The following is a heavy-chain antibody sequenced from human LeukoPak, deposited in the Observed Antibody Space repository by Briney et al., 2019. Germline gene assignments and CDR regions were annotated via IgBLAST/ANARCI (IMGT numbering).Heavy chain of an antibody. Sequence: GASVKVSCKASGYTFTGYYMHWVRQAPGQGLEWMGWINPNSGGTNYAQKFQGRVTMTRDTSISTAYMELSRLRSDDTAVYYCARDRLPRKAAAPSWFDPWGQGTLVTVSS. CDR3: ARDRLPRKAAAPSWFDP. CDR2: INPNSGGT. J-gene: IGHJ5*02. CDR1: GYTFTGYY. V-gene: IGHV1-2*02. D-gene: IGHD6-25*01.